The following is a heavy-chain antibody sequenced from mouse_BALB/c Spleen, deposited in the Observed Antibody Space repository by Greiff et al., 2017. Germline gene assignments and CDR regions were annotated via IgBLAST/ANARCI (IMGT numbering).Heavy chain of an antibody. CDR1: GFTFSSYG. J-gene: IGHJ2*01. D-gene: IGHD1-1*01. CDR3: ARHGGYYGSSYYFDY. Sequence: EVQGVESGGDLVKPGGSLKLSCAASGFTFSSYGMSWVRQTPDKRLEWVATISSGGSYTYYPDSVKGRFTISRDNAKNTLYLQMSSLKSEDTAMYYCARHGGYYGSSYYFDYWGQGTTLTVSS. CDR2: ISSGGSYT. V-gene: IGHV5-6*01.